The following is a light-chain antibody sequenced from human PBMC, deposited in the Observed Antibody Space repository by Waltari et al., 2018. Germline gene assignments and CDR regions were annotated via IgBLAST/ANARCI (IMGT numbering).Light chain of an antibody. J-gene: IGLJ1*01. CDR1: TLGNTF. CDR2: QDK. V-gene: IGLV3-1*01. Sequence: SSGLTQPHSVSVSTGQTATITCSGSTLGNTFASWYQQRPGQSPVLVIYQDKKRPSGIPERFSGSNSGYTATLTISGALPMDEADYYCLAWDFSTAWTFGTGTRVTVL. CDR3: LAWDFSTAWT.